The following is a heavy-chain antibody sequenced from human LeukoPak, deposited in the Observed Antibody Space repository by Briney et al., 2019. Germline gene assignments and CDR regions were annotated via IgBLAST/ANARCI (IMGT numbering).Heavy chain of an antibody. D-gene: IGHD3-10*01. Sequence: SETLSLTCTVSGGSISSYYWSWIRQPAGKGLEWIGRIYTSGSTNYNPSLKSRATMSVDTSKNQFSLKLSSVTAADTAVYYCARDTVLWFGELITWFDPWGQGTLVTVSS. CDR1: GGSISSYY. CDR2: IYTSGST. V-gene: IGHV4-4*07. J-gene: IGHJ5*02. CDR3: ARDTVLWFGELITWFDP.